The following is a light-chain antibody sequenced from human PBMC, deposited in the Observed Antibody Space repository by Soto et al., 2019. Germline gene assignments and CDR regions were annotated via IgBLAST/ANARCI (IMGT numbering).Light chain of an antibody. V-gene: IGLV1-44*01. CDR3: SSYTTRSTLV. J-gene: IGLJ2*01. Sequence: QSVLTQPPSASETPGQTVSISCSGSNSNIASNTVNWYQHLPGTAPKLVTFDVTHRPPGISDRFSGSKSANTASLTISGLQAADEAFYYCSSYTTRSTLVFGGGTKLTVL. CDR1: NSNIASNT. CDR2: DVT.